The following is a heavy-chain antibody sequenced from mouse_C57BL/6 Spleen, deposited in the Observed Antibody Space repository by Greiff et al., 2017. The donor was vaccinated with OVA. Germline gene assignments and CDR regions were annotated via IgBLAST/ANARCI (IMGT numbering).Heavy chain of an antibody. V-gene: IGHV2-9-1*01. CDR2: IWTGGGT. Sequence: VKLQESGPGLVAPSQSLSITCTVSGFSLTSYAISWVRQPPGKGLEWLGVIWTGGGTNYNSALKSRLSISKDNSKSQVFLKMNSLQTDDTARDYCAREGNSDDYAMDYWGQGTSVTVSS. D-gene: IGHD3-1*01. J-gene: IGHJ4*01. CDR3: AREGNSDDYAMDY. CDR1: GFSLTSYA.